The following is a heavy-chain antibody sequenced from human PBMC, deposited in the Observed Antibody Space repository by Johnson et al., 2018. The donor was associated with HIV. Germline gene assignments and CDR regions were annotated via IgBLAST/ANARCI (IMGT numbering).Heavy chain of an antibody. V-gene: IGHV3-30*04. CDR2: ISYDGSNK. D-gene: IGHD6-13*01. J-gene: IGHJ3*02. Sequence: QVQLVESGGGVVRPGGSLRLSCAASGFTFSSYAMHWVRQAPGKGLEWVAVISYDGSNKYYADSVKGRFTISRDNSKNTLYLQMNSLRAEDTAVYYCARDQEAAAAFDIWGQGTMVTVSS. CDR3: ARDQEAAAAFDI. CDR1: GFTFSSYA.